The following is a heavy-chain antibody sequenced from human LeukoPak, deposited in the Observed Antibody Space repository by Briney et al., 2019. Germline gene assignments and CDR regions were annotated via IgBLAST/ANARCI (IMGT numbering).Heavy chain of an antibody. J-gene: IGHJ6*03. Sequence: GGSLRLSCAASGFPLSSYWMHWVRQAPGKGLVWVARITNDGSSTSHADSVKGRLTISRDNAKHSLYLQLNSLRAEDTAVYYCARDPYSGTYSDYYYYYMDVWGKGTTVTVSS. CDR2: ITNDGSST. CDR1: GFPLSSYW. V-gene: IGHV3-74*01. CDR3: ARDPYSGTYSDYYYYYMDV. D-gene: IGHD1-26*01.